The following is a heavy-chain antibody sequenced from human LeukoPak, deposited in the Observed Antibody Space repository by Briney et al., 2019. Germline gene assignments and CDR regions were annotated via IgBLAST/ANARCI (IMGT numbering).Heavy chain of an antibody. V-gene: IGHV4-30-4*01. Sequence: PSETLSLTCTVSGGSISSGDYYWSWIRQPPGKGLEWIGYIYYSGSTYYNPSLKSRVTISVDTSKNQFSLKLSSVTAADTAVYYCARDRVEEWEGNWFDPWGQGTLVTVSS. J-gene: IGHJ5*02. D-gene: IGHD1-26*01. CDR1: GGSISSGDYY. CDR2: IYYSGST. CDR3: ARDRVEEWEGNWFDP.